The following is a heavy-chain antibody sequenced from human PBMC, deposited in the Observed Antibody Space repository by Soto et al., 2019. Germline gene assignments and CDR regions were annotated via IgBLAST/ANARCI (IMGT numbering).Heavy chain of an antibody. V-gene: IGHV3-33*01. CDR3: ARDDAFDNENGFDM. CDR2: IVSDGSAI. D-gene: IGHD3-3*02. J-gene: IGHJ3*02. Sequence: GGSLRLSCAVSGFPFSFYGFHWVRQSPGKGLEWLGVIVSDGSAIYHADSLEGRFFISRDNSKDILYLQMNSLRVEDTAVYYCARDDAFDNENGFDMWGQGTMVTVS. CDR1: GFPFSFYG.